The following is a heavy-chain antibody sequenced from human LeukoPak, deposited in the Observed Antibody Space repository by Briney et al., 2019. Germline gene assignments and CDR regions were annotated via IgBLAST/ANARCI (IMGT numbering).Heavy chain of an antibody. V-gene: IGHV3-23*01. J-gene: IGHJ4*02. Sequence: GGSLRPSCAASGFTFSSYAMSWVRQAPGKGLEWVSAISGSGGSTYYADSVKGRFTISRDNSKNTLYLQMNSLRAEDTAVYYCAKDKLGYCSGGSCPLPSFDYWGQGTLVTVSS. D-gene: IGHD2-15*01. CDR2: ISGSGGST. CDR3: AKDKLGYCSGGSCPLPSFDY. CDR1: GFTFSSYA.